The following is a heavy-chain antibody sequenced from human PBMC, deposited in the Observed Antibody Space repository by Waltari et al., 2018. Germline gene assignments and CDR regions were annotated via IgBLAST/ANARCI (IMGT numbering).Heavy chain of an antibody. J-gene: IGHJ6*02. Sequence: QVQLQESGPGLVKPSETLSLTCTVSGGSISSYYWSWIRQPPGKGLEWIGYIYYSGGTNYNPSLKSRVTISVDTSKNQFSLKLSSVTAADTAVYYCARDDYYYGMDVWGQGTTVTVSS. CDR1: GGSISSYY. CDR3: ARDDYYYGMDV. V-gene: IGHV4-59*01. CDR2: IYYSGGT.